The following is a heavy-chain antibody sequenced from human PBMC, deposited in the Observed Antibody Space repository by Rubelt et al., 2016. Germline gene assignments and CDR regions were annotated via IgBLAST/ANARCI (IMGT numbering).Heavy chain of an antibody. CDR1: GFSFSSYS. V-gene: IGHV3-7*01. Sequence: EVELVESGGGLVKPGESLRLSCLASGFSFSSYSMNWVRQAPGKGLEWVANVKSDGSVQDYVDSVKGRFTISRDNAKNSLFLQMNSLGAEDTAVYYCAREASYRYGDYVDYWGQGTLVTVSS. D-gene: IGHD4/OR15-4a*01. CDR3: AREASYRYGDYVDY. CDR2: VKSDGSVQ. J-gene: IGHJ4*02.